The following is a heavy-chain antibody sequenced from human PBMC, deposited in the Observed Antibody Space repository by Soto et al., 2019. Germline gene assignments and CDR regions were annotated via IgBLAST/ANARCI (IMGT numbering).Heavy chain of an antibody. Sequence: QVQLVQSGAEVKKPGSSVKVSCKASGGTFSSYAISWVRQAPGQGLEWMGGIIPIFGTANYAQKFQGRVTITADKPTSTAYMELSSLRSEDTAVYYCARDHLSSSSWYCGMDVWGQGTTVTVSS. D-gene: IGHD6-13*01. CDR2: IIPIFGTA. CDR3: ARDHLSSSSWYCGMDV. V-gene: IGHV1-69*06. J-gene: IGHJ6*02. CDR1: GGTFSSYA.